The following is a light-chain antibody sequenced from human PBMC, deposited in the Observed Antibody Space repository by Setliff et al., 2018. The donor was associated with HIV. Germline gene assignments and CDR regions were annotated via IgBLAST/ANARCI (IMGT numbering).Light chain of an antibody. Sequence: QSALAQPPSVSAAPGQKVTISCSGSTSNIGNNYVSWYQHLPGTAPKVLIYDNDQRPSGIPDRFSGSKSGTSATLGITGLQTGDEADYYCGTWDDGLSAVVLGEGTK. CDR3: GTWDDGLSAVV. CDR1: TSNIGNNY. V-gene: IGLV1-51*01. CDR2: DND. J-gene: IGLJ2*01.